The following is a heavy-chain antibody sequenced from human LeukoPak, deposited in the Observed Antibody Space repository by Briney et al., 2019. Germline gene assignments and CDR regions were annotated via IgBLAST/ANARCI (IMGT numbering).Heavy chain of an antibody. Sequence: GRSLRLSCAASGFTFSSYAMHWVRQAPGKGLEWVAVISYDGSNKYYADSVKGRFTISRDNSKNTLYLQMDSLRAEDTAVYYCARDHHRRITVTIGYWGQGTLATVSS. V-gene: IGHV3-30-3*01. D-gene: IGHD4-17*01. CDR1: GFTFSSYA. CDR3: ARDHHRRITVTIGY. CDR2: ISYDGSNK. J-gene: IGHJ4*02.